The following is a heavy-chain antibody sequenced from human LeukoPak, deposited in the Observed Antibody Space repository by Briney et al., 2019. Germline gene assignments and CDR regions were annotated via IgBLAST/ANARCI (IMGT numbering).Heavy chain of an antibody. J-gene: IGHJ4*02. V-gene: IGHV3-48*03. Sequence: GGSLRLSCAASGFDFSAYEMNWVRQAPGKGLEWVAYFAGSDTTKYYADSVRGRFTISRDNAKNSLYLQMNSLRAEDTALYYCTTLGYHLDSWGQGTLVTVSS. CDR2: FAGSDTTK. CDR3: TTLGYHLDS. CDR1: GFDFSAYE. D-gene: IGHD3-22*01.